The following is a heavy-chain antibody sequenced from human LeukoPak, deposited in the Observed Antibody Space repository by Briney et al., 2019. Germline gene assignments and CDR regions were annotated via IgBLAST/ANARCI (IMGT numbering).Heavy chain of an antibody. CDR1: GFTFSSYA. Sequence: PGGSLRLSCAASGFTFSSYAMSWVRQAPGKGLEWVSAISGSGGSTYYADSVKGRFTISRDNSKNTLYLQMNSLRAEDTAVYYCAKRRDSGGYYYLRSYYFDYWGQGTLVTVSS. V-gene: IGHV3-23*01. J-gene: IGHJ4*02. D-gene: IGHD3-22*01. CDR3: AKRRDSGGYYYLRSYYFDY. CDR2: ISGSGGST.